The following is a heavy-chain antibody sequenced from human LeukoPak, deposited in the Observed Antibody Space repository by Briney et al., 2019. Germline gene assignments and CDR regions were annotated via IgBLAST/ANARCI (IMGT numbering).Heavy chain of an antibody. CDR3: ARERITMIVVANDAFDI. J-gene: IGHJ3*02. D-gene: IGHD3-22*01. V-gene: IGHV4-39*07. CDR2: IYYSGST. Sequence: SETLSLTCTVSGGSISSSSYYWGWIRQPPGKGLEWIGSIYYSGSTNYNPSLKSRVTISVDTSKNQFSLKLSSVTAADTAVYYCARERITMIVVANDAFDIWGQGTMVTVSS. CDR1: GGSISSSSYY.